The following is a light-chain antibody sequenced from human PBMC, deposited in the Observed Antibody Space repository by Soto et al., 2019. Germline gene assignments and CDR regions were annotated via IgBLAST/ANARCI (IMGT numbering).Light chain of an antibody. J-gene: IGKJ1*01. CDR1: QSISSW. CDR2: DAS. V-gene: IGKV1-5*01. CDR3: QQYHSYWT. Sequence: DIQMPQSPSTLSASVGDRVTITCRASQSISSWLAWYQQKPGKAPKLLIYDASSLESGVPQRFSGSGSGTEFTLTISSLQTEDFSTYYCQQYHSYWTVGQGTKVDIK.